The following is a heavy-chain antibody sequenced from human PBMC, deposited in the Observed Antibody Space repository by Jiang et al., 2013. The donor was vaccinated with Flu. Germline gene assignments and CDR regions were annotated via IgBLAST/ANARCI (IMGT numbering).Heavy chain of an antibody. Sequence: GAEVKKPGESLRISCKGSGYSFTSYWISWVRQMPGKGLEWMGRIDPSDSYTNYSPSFQGHVTISADKSISTAYLQWSSLKASDTAMYYCARHVFLEWLLYTYNWFDPWGQGTLVTVSS. CDR1: GYSFTSYW. V-gene: IGHV5-10-1*01. CDR2: IDPSDSYT. CDR3: ARHVFLEWLLYTYNWFDP. D-gene: IGHD3-3*01. J-gene: IGHJ5*02.